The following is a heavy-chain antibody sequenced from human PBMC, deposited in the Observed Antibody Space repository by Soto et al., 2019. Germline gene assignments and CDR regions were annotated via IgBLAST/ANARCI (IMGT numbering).Heavy chain of an antibody. CDR1: GGSIGTSAYY. CDR3: SRRAPEGFDP. CDR2: INHSGNT. Sequence: NPSETLSLTCAVSGGSIGTSAYYWGWIRQAPGKGLEWIGSINHSGNTYLSPSLKDRVTMSVDTSKNSFSLKLRSATAADTGLYYCSRRAPEGFDPWGEGTLVTGS. V-gene: IGHV4-39*01. J-gene: IGHJ5*02.